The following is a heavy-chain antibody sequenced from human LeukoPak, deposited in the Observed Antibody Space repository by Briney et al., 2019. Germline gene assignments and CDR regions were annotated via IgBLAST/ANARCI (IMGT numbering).Heavy chain of an antibody. CDR2: IYYSGSS. CDR3: ARLAQGSGTYGFDY. Sequence: SETLSLTCTVFGGSISTNNYYWGWVRQPPGKWLEWIATIYYSGSSYYNPSLKSRVTISVDTSKNQFSLKLSSVTAADTAVYYCARLAQGSGTYGFDYWGQGTLVTVSS. D-gene: IGHD3-10*01. CDR1: GGSISTNNYY. V-gene: IGHV4-39*01. J-gene: IGHJ4*02.